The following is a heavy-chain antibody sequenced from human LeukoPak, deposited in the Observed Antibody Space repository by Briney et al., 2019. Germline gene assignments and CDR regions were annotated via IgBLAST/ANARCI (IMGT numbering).Heavy chain of an antibody. J-gene: IGHJ4*02. V-gene: IGHV3-74*01. Sequence: GGSLRLSCAASGFTLRSYWMHWVRQAPGKGLVWVSRINHDGSSTNYADSVKGRFTISRDNAKNTLYLQMNSLRAEDTAVYYCAKAPTARPDVGEFDYWGQGTLVTVSS. CDR2: INHDGSST. D-gene: IGHD1-14*01. CDR1: GFTLRSYW. CDR3: AKAPTARPDVGEFDY.